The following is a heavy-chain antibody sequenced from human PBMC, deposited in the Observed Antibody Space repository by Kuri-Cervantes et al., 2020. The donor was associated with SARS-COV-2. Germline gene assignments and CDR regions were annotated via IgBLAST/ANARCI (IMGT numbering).Heavy chain of an antibody. CDR3: ARGSYDFWSGYYTGCWFDP. CDR2: INYSGST. CDR1: GGSFSGYY. J-gene: IGHJ5*02. Sequence: SQTLSLTCAVYGGSFSGYYWSWIRQPPGKGLEWIGEINYSGSTNYNPSLKSRVTISVDTSKNQFSLKLSSVTAADTAVYYCARGSYDFWSGYYTGCWFDPWGQGALVTVSS. V-gene: IGHV4-34*01. D-gene: IGHD3-3*01.